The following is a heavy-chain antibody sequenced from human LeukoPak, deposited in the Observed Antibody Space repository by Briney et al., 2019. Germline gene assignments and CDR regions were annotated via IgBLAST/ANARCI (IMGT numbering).Heavy chain of an antibody. V-gene: IGHV3-23*01. D-gene: IGHD2/OR15-2a*01. CDR3: ARAGNTRFDY. J-gene: IGHJ4*02. Sequence: GGSLRLSCAASGFTFSSFAMSWVRQAPGKGLEWVSGISGRDGSTYYADSVKGRFTISRDNSKNTLHLQVNSLRAEDTAVYYCARAGNTRFDYWGQGTLVTVSS. CDR1: GFTFSSFA. CDR2: ISGRDGST.